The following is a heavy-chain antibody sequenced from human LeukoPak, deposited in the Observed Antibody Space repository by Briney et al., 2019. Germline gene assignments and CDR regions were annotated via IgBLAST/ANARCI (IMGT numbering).Heavy chain of an antibody. Sequence: GGSLRLSCAASGFTFSSYWMSWVRQVPGKGLEWVAKIKQDGSEKYYVDSVKGRFTISRDNAKNSLYLQMNSLRAEDTAVYYCARDRAPGSGSYPESDAFDIWGQGTMVTVSS. CDR1: GFTFSSYW. CDR3: ARDRAPGSGSYPESDAFDI. D-gene: IGHD1-26*01. J-gene: IGHJ3*02. V-gene: IGHV3-7*01. CDR2: IKQDGSEK.